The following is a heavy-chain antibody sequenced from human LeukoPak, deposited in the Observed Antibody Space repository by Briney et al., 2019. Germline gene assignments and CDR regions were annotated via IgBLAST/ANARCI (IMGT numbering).Heavy chain of an antibody. CDR2: INHSGST. CDR1: GGSFSGYY. J-gene: IGHJ5*02. CDR3: ARGGAGGQHYDILTGSNTNWFDP. D-gene: IGHD3-9*01. Sequence: PSETLSLTCAVYGGSFSGYYWSWIRQPPGKGLEWIGEINHSGSTNYNPSLRSRVTISADTSKNQFSLKLSSVTAADTAVYYCARGGAGGQHYDILTGSNTNWFDPWGQGTLVTVSS. V-gene: IGHV4-34*01.